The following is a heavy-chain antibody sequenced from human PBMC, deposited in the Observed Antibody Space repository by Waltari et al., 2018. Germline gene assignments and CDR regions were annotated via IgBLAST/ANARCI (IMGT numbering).Heavy chain of an antibody. Sequence: EAQLVESGGGLVQPGGSLRLSCAASGFTFSLYWMHWVRQVPGKGLVWVSRSNSDGSSISYADSVKGRFTIYKDNAKNTVYLQMNSLRDDDTAIYYCARGARRTTVTTGWWYFDVWGRGTLVTVSS. CDR3: ARGARRTTVTTGWWYFDV. CDR1: GFTFSLYW. V-gene: IGHV3-74*01. D-gene: IGHD4-17*01. CDR2: SNSDGSSI. J-gene: IGHJ2*01.